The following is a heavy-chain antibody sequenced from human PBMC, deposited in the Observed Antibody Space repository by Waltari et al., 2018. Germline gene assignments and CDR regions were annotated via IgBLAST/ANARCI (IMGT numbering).Heavy chain of an antibody. V-gene: IGHV3-74*01. CDR1: GFTFSSYW. J-gene: IGHJ4*02. Sequence: EVQLVESGGGLVQPGGSLRLSCAASGFTFSSYWMHWVRQAPGKGLVWGDRSNGEGIRTTGADAVSYADSVKGRFTNSRDNAKNTLYLQMDSLGAEDTAVYFCARDPGVTAIHFDYWGQGTLVTVSS. CDR3: ARDPGVTAIHFDY. D-gene: IGHD2-21*02. CDR2: SNGEGIRT.